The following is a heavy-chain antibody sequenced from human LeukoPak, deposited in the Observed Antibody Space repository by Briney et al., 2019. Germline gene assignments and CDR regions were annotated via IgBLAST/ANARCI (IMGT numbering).Heavy chain of an antibody. V-gene: IGHV1-8*01. CDR3: ARESLSSSGWGD. CDR1: GYTFTSYD. D-gene: IGHD6-19*01. J-gene: IGHJ4*02. CDR2: MNPNSGNT. Sequence: ASVKVSCKASGYTFTSYDTNWVRQATGQGLEWMGWMNPNSGNTGYAQKFQGRVTMTRNTSISTAYMELSSLRSEDTAVYYCARESLSSSGWGDWGQGTLVTVSS.